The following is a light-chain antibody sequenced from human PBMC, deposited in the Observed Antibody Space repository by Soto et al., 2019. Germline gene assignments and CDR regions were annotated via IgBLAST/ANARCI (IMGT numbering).Light chain of an antibody. CDR2: DAS. Sequence: DIQMTQSPSTLSASVGDRVTITCRASQSISSWLAWYQQKPGKAPKLLIYDASSLESGVPSRFSGSGSGTEFTLTISSLQPDEFATYYCQQYNSYSWTVGQGTKVDI. CDR3: QQYNSYSWT. V-gene: IGKV1-5*01. CDR1: QSISSW. J-gene: IGKJ1*01.